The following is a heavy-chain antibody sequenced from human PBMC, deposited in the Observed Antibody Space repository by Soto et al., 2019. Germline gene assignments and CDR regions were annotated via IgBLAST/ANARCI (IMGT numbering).Heavy chain of an antibody. CDR2: IKQDGSEK. CDR3: ARVGTRDCSGGSCYLYYYYSYGMDV. V-gene: IGHV3-7*01. CDR1: GFTFSSYW. Sequence: GGSLRLSCAASGFTFSSYWMSWVRQAPGKGLEWVANIKQDGSEKYYVDSVKGRFTISRDNAKNSLYLQMNSLRAEDTAVYYCARVGTRDCSGGSCYLYYYYSYGMDVWGQGTTVTVSS. D-gene: IGHD2-15*01. J-gene: IGHJ6*02.